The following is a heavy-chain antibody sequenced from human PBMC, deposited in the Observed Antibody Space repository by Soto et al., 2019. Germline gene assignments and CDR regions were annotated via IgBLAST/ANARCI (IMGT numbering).Heavy chain of an antibody. CDR1: VFTFSSYA. Sequence: GGSLRLSCAASVFTFSSYAMHWVRQAPGKWLEWLAVISYDGSNKXXADSVKGRXTVSRYKSKNTXYLQMXILRAEDTAVYYCARDRDYAYFDYWRQGTLVTVSS. CDR2: ISYDGSNK. D-gene: IGHD4-17*01. CDR3: ARDRDYAYFDY. V-gene: IGHV3-30-3*01. J-gene: IGHJ4*02.